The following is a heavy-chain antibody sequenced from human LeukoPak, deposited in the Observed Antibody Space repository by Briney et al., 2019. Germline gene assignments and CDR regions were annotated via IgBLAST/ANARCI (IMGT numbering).Heavy chain of an antibody. V-gene: IGHV1-69*04. CDR1: GGTFSSYA. D-gene: IGHD1-7*01. J-gene: IGHJ4*02. CDR3: ARYINGTQRFFDY. CDR2: IIPILGIA. Sequence: SVKVSCKASGGTFSSYAISWVRQAPGQGLEWMGRIIPILGIANYAQKFQGRVTITADKSTSTAYMELSSLRSEDTAVYYCARYINGTQRFFDYWGQGTLVTVSS.